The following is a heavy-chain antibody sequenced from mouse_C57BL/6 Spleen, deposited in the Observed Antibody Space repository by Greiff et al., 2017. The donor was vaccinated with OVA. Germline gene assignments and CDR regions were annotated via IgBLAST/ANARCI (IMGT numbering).Heavy chain of an antibody. J-gene: IGHJ1*03. CDR3: ARTIYADYTWYFDV. Sequence: QVQLQQPGAELVRPGSSVKLSCKASGYTFTSYWMDWVKQRPGQGLEWIGNIYPSDSETHYNQKFKDKATLTVDKSSSTAYMQLSSLTSEDSAVYYCARTIYADYTWYFDVWGTGTTVTVSS. D-gene: IGHD2-4*01. V-gene: IGHV1-61*01. CDR1: GYTFTSYW. CDR2: IYPSDSET.